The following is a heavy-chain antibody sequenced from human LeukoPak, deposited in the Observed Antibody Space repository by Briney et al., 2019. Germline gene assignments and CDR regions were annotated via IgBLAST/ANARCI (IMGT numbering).Heavy chain of an antibody. J-gene: IGHJ5*02. CDR1: GFTFTSPA. D-gene: IGHD1-26*01. V-gene: IGHV1-58*02. Sequence: ASVKVSCKASGFTFTSPAMQWVRQARGQRLEWIGWIVVGSGNTNYAQKFQERVTITRDTSISTAYMELSRLRSEDTAIYYCARDNSVGDNAWWFDPWGQGTLVTVSS. CDR2: IVVGSGNT. CDR3: ARDNSVGDNAWWFDP.